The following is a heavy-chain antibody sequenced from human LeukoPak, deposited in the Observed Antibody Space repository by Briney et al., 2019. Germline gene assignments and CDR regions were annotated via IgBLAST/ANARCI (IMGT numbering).Heavy chain of an antibody. CDR3: ARVSKTYSYGYLNDY. V-gene: IGHV3-21*01. Sequence: GGSLRLSCAASGFTFSCYSMNWVRQAPGKGLEWVSSISSSSSYIYYADSVKGRFTISRDNAKNSLYLQMNSLRAEDTAVYYCARVSKTYSYGYLNDYWGQGTLVTVSS. D-gene: IGHD5-18*01. CDR1: GFTFSCYS. CDR2: ISSSSSYI. J-gene: IGHJ4*02.